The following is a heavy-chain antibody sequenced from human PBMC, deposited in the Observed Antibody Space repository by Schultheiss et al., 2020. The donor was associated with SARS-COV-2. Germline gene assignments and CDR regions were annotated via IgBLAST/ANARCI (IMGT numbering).Heavy chain of an antibody. CDR1: GFTFSSYS. CDR2: ISGSGGST. Sequence: GESLKISCAASGFTFSSYSMNWVRQAPGKGLEWVSAISGSGGSTYYADSVKGRFTISRDNSKNTLYLQMNSLRAEDTAVYYCTTGDGYWGQGTLVTVSS. J-gene: IGHJ4*02. CDR3: TTGDGY. V-gene: IGHV3-23*01.